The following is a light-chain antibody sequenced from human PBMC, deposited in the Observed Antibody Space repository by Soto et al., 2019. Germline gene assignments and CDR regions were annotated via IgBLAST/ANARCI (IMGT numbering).Light chain of an antibody. CDR2: TAS. CDR1: QNISSY. Sequence: DIQMTQSPSSLSASVGDRVTITCRASQNISSYLHWYQQIPGQAPHLLIYTASSLQSGVPSRFSGSGSGTDFTLTISSLQPEDFATYHCQQYHSAPVTFGGGTKVEIK. CDR3: QQYHSAPVT. J-gene: IGKJ4*01. V-gene: IGKV1-39*01.